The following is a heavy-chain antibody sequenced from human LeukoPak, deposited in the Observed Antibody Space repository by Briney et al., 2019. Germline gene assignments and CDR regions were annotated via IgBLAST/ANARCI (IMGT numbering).Heavy chain of an antibody. CDR1: GFTFSSYS. Sequence: GGSLRLSCAAFGFTFSSYSMNWVRQAPGKGLEWVSAISGSGGVTYYADSVKGRFTISRDNSKNTLYLQGNSLRAADTAVYYCAKVQEMGTILPPFHYWGQGTLVTVSS. CDR3: AKVQEMGTILPPFHY. CDR2: ISGSGGVT. V-gene: IGHV3-23*01. J-gene: IGHJ4*02. D-gene: IGHD5-24*01.